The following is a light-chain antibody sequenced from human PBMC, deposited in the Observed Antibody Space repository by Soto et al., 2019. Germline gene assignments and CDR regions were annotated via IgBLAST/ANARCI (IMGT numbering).Light chain of an antibody. V-gene: IGLV2-11*01. CDR2: DVN. J-gene: IGLJ2*01. Sequence: QSALTQPRSVSGSPGQSVTISCTGTSSDVGGYNYVSWYQQHPGKAPKLMIYDVNKRPSGVPDRFSGSKSGNTASLTISGLQAEDEADYYCGSYTSSSTLIFGGGTKLTVL. CDR3: GSYTSSSTLI. CDR1: SSDVGGYNY.